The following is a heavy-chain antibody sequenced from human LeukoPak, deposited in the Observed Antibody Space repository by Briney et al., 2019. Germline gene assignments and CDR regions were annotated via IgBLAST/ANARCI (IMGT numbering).Heavy chain of an antibody. D-gene: IGHD1-26*01. J-gene: IGHJ6*03. Sequence: PSETLSLTCTVSGGSISSYYWSWIRQPPGKGLEWIGYIYYSGSTNYNPSLKSRVTISVDTSKNQFSLKLSSVTAGDTAVYYCARLVSGSYSSGYYYYMDVWGKGTTVTVSS. CDR1: GGSISSYY. CDR2: IYYSGST. CDR3: ARLVSGSYSSGYYYYMDV. V-gene: IGHV4-59*01.